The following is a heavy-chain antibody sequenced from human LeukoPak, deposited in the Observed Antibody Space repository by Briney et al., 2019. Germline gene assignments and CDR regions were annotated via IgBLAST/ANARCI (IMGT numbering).Heavy chain of an antibody. J-gene: IGHJ4*02. CDR1: GGSFSGYY. CDR2: INHSGST. Sequence: SETLSLTCAVYGGSFSGYYLSWIRQPPGTGLEWMGEINHSGSTNYNPPLKSRVTISVDTSKNQISLKLGAVTAADTAVYYCAREGGFSIFDYWGQGTLVTVSS. V-gene: IGHV4-34*01. D-gene: IGHD5-12*01. CDR3: AREGGFSIFDY.